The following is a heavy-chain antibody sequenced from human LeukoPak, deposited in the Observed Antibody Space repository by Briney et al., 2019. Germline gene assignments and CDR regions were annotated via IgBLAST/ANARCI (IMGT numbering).Heavy chain of an antibody. J-gene: IGHJ4*02. CDR2: IYHSGST. CDR1: GYSISSGYY. CDR3: GRDLSSGTAMASYFDY. V-gene: IGHV4-38-2*02. Sequence: SETLSLTCAVSGYSISSGYYWGWIRQPPGKGLEWIGSIYHSGSTYYNPSLKSRVTISVDTSKNQFSLKLSSVTAADTAVYYCGRDLSSGTAMASYFDYWGQGTLVTVSS. D-gene: IGHD5-18*01.